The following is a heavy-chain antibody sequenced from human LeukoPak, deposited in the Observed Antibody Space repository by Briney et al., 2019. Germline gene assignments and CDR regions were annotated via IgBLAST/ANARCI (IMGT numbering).Heavy chain of an antibody. CDR2: IYYSGST. J-gene: IGHJ6*03. CDR1: GGSISSYY. D-gene: IGHD6-19*01. V-gene: IGHV4-59*01. Sequence: PSETLSLTCTVSGGSISSYYWSWIRQPPGKGLEWIGYIYYSGSTNYNPSLKSRVTISVDTSKNQFSLKLSSVTAADTAVYYCARDVRSRWLAGYMDVWGKGTTVTVSS. CDR3: ARDVRSRWLAGYMDV.